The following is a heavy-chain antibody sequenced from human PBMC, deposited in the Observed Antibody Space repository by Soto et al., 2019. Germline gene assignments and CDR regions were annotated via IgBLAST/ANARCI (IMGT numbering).Heavy chain of an antibody. CDR2: IIPIIGTA. D-gene: IGHD5-12*01. J-gene: IGHJ4*02. CDR1: GGTFNNYA. V-gene: IGHV1-69*01. Sequence: QVQLVQSGAEVKKPGSSVKVSCKASGGTFNNYAIGWVRQAPGQGLEWMGGIIPIIGTADYAHKFQGRLAISADESTGTTFMELSSLRSEDTALYYCARGGVDVVATSALDYWGQGTLVTVSS. CDR3: ARGGVDVVATSALDY.